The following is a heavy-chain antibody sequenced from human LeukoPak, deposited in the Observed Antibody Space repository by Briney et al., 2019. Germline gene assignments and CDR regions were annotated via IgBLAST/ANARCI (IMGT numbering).Heavy chain of an antibody. Sequence: ASETLSLTCGVSGGSITSTNYWTWVRQPPGKGLEWIGEVNLQGSTNYNPSLMGRVAISVDMSKNHISLQLTSVTAADTAVYYCAREGGPYRPLDYSGQGTLVTVSS. CDR2: VNLQGST. V-gene: IGHV4-4*02. CDR3: AREGGPYRPLDY. J-gene: IGHJ4*02. CDR1: GGSITSTNY.